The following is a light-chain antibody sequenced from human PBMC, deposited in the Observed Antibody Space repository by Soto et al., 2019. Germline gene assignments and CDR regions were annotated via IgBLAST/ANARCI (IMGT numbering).Light chain of an antibody. CDR2: DAS. CDR1: QNIGNF. J-gene: IGKJ3*01. CDR3: QQRYTLIN. V-gene: IGKV3-11*01. Sequence: EIVLRQSPATLSMSPGERATLSCRASQNIGNFLVWYQQKPGQAPRLLIYDASKRATGIPARFSGSGSGTDFTLTISSLETEDFAVYYCQQRYTLINLGPGTKVENK.